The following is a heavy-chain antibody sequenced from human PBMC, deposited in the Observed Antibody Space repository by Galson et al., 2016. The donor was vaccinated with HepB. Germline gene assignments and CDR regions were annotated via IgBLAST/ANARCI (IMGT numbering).Heavy chain of an antibody. V-gene: IGHV4-31*03. CDR2: IFYSGSS. Sequence: TLSLTCSVSGGSISSGGYCWSWIRQHPGKGLEWIGYIFYSGSSYSPPSLPRRVTLSVAPSQNQFSLKLSSVTAADTAVYHCTSGLVRGVISFWGQGFLVSVSS. D-gene: IGHD3-10*01. CDR1: GGSISSGGYC. CDR3: TSGLVRGVISF. J-gene: IGHJ4*02.